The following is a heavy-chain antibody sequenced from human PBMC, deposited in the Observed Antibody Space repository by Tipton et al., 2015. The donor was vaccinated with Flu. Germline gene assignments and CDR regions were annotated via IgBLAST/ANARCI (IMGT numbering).Heavy chain of an antibody. D-gene: IGHD3-9*01. CDR3: AKEGSYNILTNYYNKGVDP. V-gene: IGHV4-39*07. CDR2: IYYSGST. CDR1: GGSISSYTYY. J-gene: IGHJ5*02. Sequence: TLSLTCTVSGGSISSYTYYWGWIRQSPGTGLEWIGSIYYSGSTYYNPSLKSRVTMSIDTSKNKFSLKLTSVTAADTAVYYCAKEGSYNILTNYYNKGVDPWGQGTLVTVSS.